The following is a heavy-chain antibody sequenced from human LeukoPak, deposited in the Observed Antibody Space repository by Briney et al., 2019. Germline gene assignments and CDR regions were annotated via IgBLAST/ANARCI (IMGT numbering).Heavy chain of an antibody. Sequence: PGGSLRLSCAASGSTFSDYYMSWLRQAPGKGLEWVSYTSFSGNTISYADSVKGRFTFSRDNAKNSLFLQMNSLRAEDTAVYYCARGALTYYDYWGQGTLVAVSS. D-gene: IGHD4/OR15-4a*01. CDR2: TSFSGNTI. V-gene: IGHV3-11*01. CDR1: GSTFSDYY. J-gene: IGHJ4*02. CDR3: ARGALTYYDY.